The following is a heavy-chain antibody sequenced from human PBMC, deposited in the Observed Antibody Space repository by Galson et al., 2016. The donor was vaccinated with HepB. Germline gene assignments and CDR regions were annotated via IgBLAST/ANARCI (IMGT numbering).Heavy chain of an antibody. D-gene: IGHD5-24*01. CDR2: MSDSGGST. Sequence: SLRLSCAASGFTLSNSAMSWVRQAPGKGLEWVSAMSDSGGSTYYADSVKGRFTISRDNAKNSVYLQMNSLRDEDTAVYYCARDGGGGYNLDYWGQGTLVTVSS. CDR3: ARDGGGGYNLDY. J-gene: IGHJ4*02. CDR1: GFTLSNSA. V-gene: IGHV3-23*01.